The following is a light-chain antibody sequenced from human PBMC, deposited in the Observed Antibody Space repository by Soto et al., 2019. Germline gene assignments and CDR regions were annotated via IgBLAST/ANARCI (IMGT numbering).Light chain of an antibody. J-gene: IGKJ2*01. CDR3: QQYLTTPHT. CDR1: QTIFYNSRNKDF. V-gene: IGKV4-1*01. Sequence: DIVMTQSPDSLAVSLGERAIINCKSSQTIFYNSRNKDFLAWYQQKPGHPPKLLIYWASTRESGVPDRFSGSGSGTDFTLTISSLQAEDVALYFCQQYLTTPHTFGQGTRLEIK. CDR2: WAS.